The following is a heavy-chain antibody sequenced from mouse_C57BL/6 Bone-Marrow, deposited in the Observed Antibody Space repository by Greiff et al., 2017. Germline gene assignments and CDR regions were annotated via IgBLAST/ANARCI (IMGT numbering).Heavy chain of an antibody. V-gene: IGHV14-2*01. CDR1: GFNIKDYY. J-gene: IGHJ2*01. CDR2: IDPEDGET. CDR3: ARDYGSSYDEY. D-gene: IGHD1-1*01. Sequence: EVKLMESGAELVKPGASVKLSCTASGFNIKDYYMHWVKQRTEQGLEWIGRIDPEDGETKYAPKFQGKATITADTSSNTASLQLSSLTSEDTAVYYCARDYGSSYDEYWGQGTTLTVSS.